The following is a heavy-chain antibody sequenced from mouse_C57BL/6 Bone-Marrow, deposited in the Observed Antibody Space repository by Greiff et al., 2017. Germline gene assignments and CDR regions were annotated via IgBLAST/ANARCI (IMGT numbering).Heavy chain of an antibody. CDR2: IYPRSGNT. Sequence: QVQLQQSGAELARPGASVKLSCKASGYTFTSYGISWVKQRTGQGLEWIGEIYPRSGNTYYNEKFKGKATLTADKSSSTAYMELRSLTSEDSAVYFCASGFWLLPYFDVWGTETTVTVSS. D-gene: IGHD2-3*01. CDR3: ASGFWLLPYFDV. CDR1: GYTFTSYG. J-gene: IGHJ1*03. V-gene: IGHV1-81*01.